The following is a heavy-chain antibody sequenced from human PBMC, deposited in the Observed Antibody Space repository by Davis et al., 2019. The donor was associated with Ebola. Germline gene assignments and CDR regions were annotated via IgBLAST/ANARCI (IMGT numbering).Heavy chain of an antibody. J-gene: IGHJ4*02. D-gene: IGHD3-10*01. CDR1: GYSFTSYW. CDR2: IYPGDSDT. Sequence: GESLKISCHGSGYSFTSYWIAWVRQMPGKGLEWMGIIYPGDSDTRYSPSFRGQVTISADKSFSTAYLQWSGLKASDTAMYYCARMGKSYYDSLWDYWGQGTLVTVSS. V-gene: IGHV5-51*01. CDR3: ARMGKSYYDSLWDY.